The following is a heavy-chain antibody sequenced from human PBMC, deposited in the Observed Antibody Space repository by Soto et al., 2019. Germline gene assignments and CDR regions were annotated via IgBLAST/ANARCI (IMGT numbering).Heavy chain of an antibody. CDR3: ARGRDAPYYYYPGMYV. CDR1: GDTFNSYA. J-gene: IGHJ6*02. CDR2: IIPIIGTA. V-gene: IGHV1-69*06. Sequence: SVKVGCKASGDTFNSYAIGWVRQAPGQGLEWMGGIIPIIGTANYAQDFQGRITIAADTSTSTAYMELSSLRSEDTAVYYCARGRDAPYYYYPGMYVWGQGTTVTVSS.